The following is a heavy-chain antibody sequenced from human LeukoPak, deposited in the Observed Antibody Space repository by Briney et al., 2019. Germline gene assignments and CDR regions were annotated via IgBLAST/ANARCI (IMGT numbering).Heavy chain of an antibody. CDR2: IYYSGST. V-gene: IGHV4-59*12. CDR1: GGSISSYY. CDR3: ATTRHPYYDFWSGSSFDY. D-gene: IGHD3-3*01. J-gene: IGHJ4*02. Sequence: SETLSLTCTVSGGSISSYYWSWIRQPPGKGLEWIGYIYYSGSTNYNPSLKSRVTISVDTSKNQFSLKLSSVTAADTAVYYCATTRHPYYDFWSGSSFDYWGQGTLVTVSS.